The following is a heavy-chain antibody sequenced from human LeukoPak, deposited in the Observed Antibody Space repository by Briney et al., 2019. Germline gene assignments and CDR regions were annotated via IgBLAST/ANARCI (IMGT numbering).Heavy chain of an antibody. Sequence: GGSLRLSCAASGFTVSSNYMSWVRQAPGKGLEWVSVIYSGGSTYYADSVKGRFTISRDNSKNTLYLQMNSLRAEDTAVYYCARGPYCSSTSCYPNDAFDFWGQGTMVTVSS. CDR1: GFTVSSNY. D-gene: IGHD2-2*01. V-gene: IGHV3-66*01. CDR3: ARGPYCSSTSCYPNDAFDF. J-gene: IGHJ3*01. CDR2: IYSGGST.